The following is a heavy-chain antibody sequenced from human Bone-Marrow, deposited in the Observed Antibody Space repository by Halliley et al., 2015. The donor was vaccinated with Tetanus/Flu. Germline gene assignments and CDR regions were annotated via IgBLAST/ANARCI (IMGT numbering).Heavy chain of an antibody. V-gene: IGHV3-66*01. D-gene: IGHD2-2*01. CDR3: APHPAAAY. CDR2: IYSGGAT. J-gene: IGHJ4*02. Sequence: PGKGLEWVSVIYSGGATKYADSVKVRFTISRDTSENALYLQMNSLRAEDTAVYFCAPHPAAAYWGQGPLVTVSS.